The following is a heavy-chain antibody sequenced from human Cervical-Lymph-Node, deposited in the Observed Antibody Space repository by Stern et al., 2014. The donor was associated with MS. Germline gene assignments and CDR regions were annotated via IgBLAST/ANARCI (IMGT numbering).Heavy chain of an antibody. CDR3: ARGYTSAWNRYFQD. V-gene: IGHV3-11*01. CDR2: ISASGGTI. CDR1: GFSFSDYY. Sequence: QVQLVQSGGALVKPGGSLTLSCAASGFSFSDYYMNWMRQAPGKGLEWLSYISASGGTIYYADSVKGRFTISRDNAKNSLFLQMNSLRDEDTAVYYCARGYTSAWNRYFQDWGQGTLVTVSS. D-gene: IGHD3-16*02. J-gene: IGHJ1*01.